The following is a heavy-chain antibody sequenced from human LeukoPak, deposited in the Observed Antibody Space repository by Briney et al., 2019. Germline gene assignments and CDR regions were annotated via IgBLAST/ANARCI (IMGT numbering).Heavy chain of an antibody. V-gene: IGHV3-30*02. CDR3: AKGEADLDY. J-gene: IGHJ4*02. CDR2: IRYDGGNK. D-gene: IGHD1-26*01. CDR1: GFTFSSYG. Sequence: GGSLRLSCAVSGFTFSSYGMNWVRQAPGKGLEWVAFIRYDGGNKYYADSVKGRFTISRDSSKNTLYLQMSSLRADDTAVYYCAKGEADLDYWGQGTLVTVSS.